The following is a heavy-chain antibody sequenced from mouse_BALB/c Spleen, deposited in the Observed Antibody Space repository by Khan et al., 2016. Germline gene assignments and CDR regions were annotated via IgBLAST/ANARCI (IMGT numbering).Heavy chain of an antibody. CDR2: INTHSGVP. J-gene: IGHJ1*01. D-gene: IGHD2-1*01. V-gene: IGHV9-4*02. CDR1: GYTFTTAG. CDR3: ARGGNFFHWYFDV. Sequence: QIQLVQSGPELKKPGETVRISCKASGYTFTTAGMQWVQKMPGKGLKWIGWINTHSGVPKYAEDFKGRFAFSLETSASTAYLQISNLKNEDTATYFCARGGNFFHWYFDVWGAGTTVTVSS.